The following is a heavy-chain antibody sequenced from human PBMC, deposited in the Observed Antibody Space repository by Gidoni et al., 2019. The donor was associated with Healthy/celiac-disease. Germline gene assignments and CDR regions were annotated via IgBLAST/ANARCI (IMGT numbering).Heavy chain of an antibody. J-gene: IGHJ5*02. D-gene: IGHD6-19*01. Sequence: EVQLVGSGGGLVKPGGSLRLSCAASGSTFSSYGMNWVRQAPGKGLEWVAAISNSGSNKYYADSVKGRFTISRDNSKNSLYLQMNSLRAEDTAVYYCARGPSSCWCLFDPWGQGTLVTVSS. CDR3: ARGPSSCWCLFDP. V-gene: IGHV3-21*01. CDR2: ISNSGSNK. CDR1: GSTFSSYG.